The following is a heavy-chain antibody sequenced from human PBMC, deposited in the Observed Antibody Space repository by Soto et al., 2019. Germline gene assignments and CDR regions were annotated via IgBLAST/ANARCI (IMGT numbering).Heavy chain of an antibody. CDR3: AGIGVSSGHESPDFDS. J-gene: IGHJ4*02. CDR1: GYTFNFYG. V-gene: IGHV1-18*01. Sequence: ASVKVSCKASGYTFNFYGITWVRQAPGQGLEWMGWISSFNSNTNYAADLQGRVTMTTDTSTSTAYMELRGLRSDDTAVYYGAGIGVSSGHESPDFDSWGQGTLVTVSS. D-gene: IGHD3-16*01. CDR2: ISSFNSNT.